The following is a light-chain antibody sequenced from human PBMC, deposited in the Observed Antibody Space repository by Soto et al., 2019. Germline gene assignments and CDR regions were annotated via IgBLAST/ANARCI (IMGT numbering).Light chain of an antibody. CDR2: DTS. J-gene: IGKJ2*01. CDR1: QSLSSSY. Sequence: EMVLTQSPGTLSLSPGERVTLSCRTSQSLSSSYLAWYQQKPGQAPRLLMYDTSARATGVPDRFSGSGSGTDFTLTISRLEPEDFAVYYCQKHGSSPYTFGQGTKVDIK. V-gene: IGKV3-20*01. CDR3: QKHGSSPYT.